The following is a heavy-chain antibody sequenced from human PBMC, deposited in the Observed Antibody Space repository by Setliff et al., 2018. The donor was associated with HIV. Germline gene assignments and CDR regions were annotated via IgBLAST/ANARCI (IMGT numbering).Heavy chain of an antibody. CDR3: ARGTKYSSGWSRGDY. CDR2: INHSGSA. D-gene: IGHD6-19*01. Sequence: PSETLSLTCTVSGGSISSSSYYWGWIRQPPGKGLEWIGEINHSGSANYNPSLKTRVTVSVDTSKKQFSLKLNSVTAADTAVYYCARGTKYSSGWSRGDYWGQGTLVTVSS. CDR1: GGSISSSSYY. V-gene: IGHV4-39*07. J-gene: IGHJ4*02.